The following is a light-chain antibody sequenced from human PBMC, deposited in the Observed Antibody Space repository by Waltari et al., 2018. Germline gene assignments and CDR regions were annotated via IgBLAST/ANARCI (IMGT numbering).Light chain of an antibody. CDR1: NIEDKM. CDR2: RDI. CDR3: QVWDSSGAL. Sequence: SYELTSPLSVTVVLGQTARITCGGSNIEDKMVHWSRQKPGQAPVLVIYRDIKRPSGIPDRFSGSNSGNTATLTISGAQAGDEAAYFCQVWDSSGALFGGGTKLTVL. V-gene: IGLV3-9*01. J-gene: IGLJ3*02.